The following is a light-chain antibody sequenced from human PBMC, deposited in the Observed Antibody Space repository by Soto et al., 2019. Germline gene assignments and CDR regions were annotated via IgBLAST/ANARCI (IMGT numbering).Light chain of an antibody. J-gene: IGLJ1*01. CDR1: SSDVGKYDL. CDR3: CSYGLIRPYD. CDR2: EVT. V-gene: IGLV2-23*02. Sequence: QSVLTQPASVSGSPGQSITISCAGTSSDVGKYDLVSWYQQHPGKAPKLIIYEVTKRPSGVSNRFSGSKSGNAASLTISGLQTEDEADYYCCSYGLIRPYDFGPGTKVTVL.